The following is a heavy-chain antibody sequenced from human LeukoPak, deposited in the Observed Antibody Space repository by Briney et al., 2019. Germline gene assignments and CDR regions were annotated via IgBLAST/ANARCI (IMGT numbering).Heavy chain of an antibody. J-gene: IGHJ4*02. V-gene: IGHV4-34*01. Sequence: SETLSLTCAVYGGSFSGYYWSWIRQPPGKGLEWIGEINHSGSTNYNPSLKGRATISVDTSKNQFYLKLSSVTAADTAVYYCARGYGDYVNWGQGTLVTVSS. CDR2: INHSGST. D-gene: IGHD4-17*01. CDR3: ARGYGDYVN. CDR1: GGSFSGYY.